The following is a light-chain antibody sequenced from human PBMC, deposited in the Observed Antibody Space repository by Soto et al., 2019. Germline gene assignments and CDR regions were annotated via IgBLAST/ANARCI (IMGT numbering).Light chain of an antibody. Sequence: EIVLTQSPGTLSLSPGERATLSCRASQSISSNYLAWYQQTPGQAPRLLIYDASSRAAGIPDRFSGSGSGTDFTLTISRLEPEYFGVYYCQQYAGSPRTFGQGTKVEVK. CDR3: QQYAGSPRT. J-gene: IGKJ1*01. CDR2: DAS. CDR1: QSISSNY. V-gene: IGKV3-20*01.